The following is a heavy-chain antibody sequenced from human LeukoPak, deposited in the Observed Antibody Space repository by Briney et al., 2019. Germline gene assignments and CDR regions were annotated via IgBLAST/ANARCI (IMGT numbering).Heavy chain of an antibody. J-gene: IGHJ4*02. CDR2: ISSSSSSI. V-gene: IGHV3-48*01. Sequence: GESLRLSCAASGFTFSSDSMHWVRQAPGKGLEWVSYISSSSSSIYYADSVKGRFTISRDNAKNSLYLQMNSLRAEDTAVYYCARAANYGYGGFDYWGQGTLVTVSS. CDR3: ARAANYGYGGFDY. CDR1: GFTFSSDS. D-gene: IGHD5-18*01.